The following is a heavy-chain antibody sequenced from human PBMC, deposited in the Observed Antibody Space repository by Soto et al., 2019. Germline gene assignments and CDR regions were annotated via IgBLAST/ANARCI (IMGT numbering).Heavy chain of an antibody. CDR2: TYYRSKWYN. D-gene: IGHD3-3*01. V-gene: IGHV6-1*01. CDR3: AREGPYYDFWSGYYTNYYYYGMDV. CDR1: GDSVSSNSAA. J-gene: IGHJ6*02. Sequence: PSQTLSLTCAISGDSVSSNSAAWNWIRQSPSRGLEWLGRTYYRSKWYNDYAVSVKSRITINPDTSKNQFSLQLNSVTPEDTAVYYCAREGPYYDFWSGYYTNYYYYGMDVWGQGTTVTVSS.